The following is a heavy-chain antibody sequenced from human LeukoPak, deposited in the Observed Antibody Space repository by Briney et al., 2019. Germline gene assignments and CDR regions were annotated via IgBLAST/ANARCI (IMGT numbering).Heavy chain of an antibody. CDR3: ARGRCYGDYVCRVAARRYYGMDV. V-gene: IGHV4-30-4*01. D-gene: IGHD4-17*01. Sequence: SQTLSLTCTVSGGSISSGDYYWSWIRQPPGKGLEWIGYIYYSGSTYYNPSLKSRVTISVDTSKNQFSLKLSSVTAADTAVYYCARGRCYGDYVCRVAARRYYGMDVWGKGTTVTVSS. CDR1: GGSISSGDYY. J-gene: IGHJ6*04. CDR2: IYYSGST.